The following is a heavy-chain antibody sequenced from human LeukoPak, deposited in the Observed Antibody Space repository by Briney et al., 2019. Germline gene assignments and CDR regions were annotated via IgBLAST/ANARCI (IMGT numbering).Heavy chain of an antibody. V-gene: IGHV4-39*06. CDR3: ARDDSSGYYPQDYFDY. CDR2: IYYSGST. D-gene: IGHD3-22*01. CDR1: GGSISSSSYY. J-gene: IGHJ4*02. Sequence: SQTLSLTCTVSGGSISSSSYYWGWIRQPPGKGLEWIGSIYYSGSTYYNPSLKSRVTISVDTSKNQFPLKLSSVAAADTAVYYCARDDSSGYYPQDYFDYWGQGTLVTVSS.